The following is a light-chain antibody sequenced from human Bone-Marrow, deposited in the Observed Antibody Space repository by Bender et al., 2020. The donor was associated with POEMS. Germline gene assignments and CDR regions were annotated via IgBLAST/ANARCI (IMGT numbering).Light chain of an antibody. CDR2: DVA. CDR3: CSYAGDYTLL. Sequence: QSALTQPPSASGSPGQSVTISCTGTSGDVGGYNYFSWYQQHPGKAPKLMIYDVAKRPSWVPDRFSGSKSGNTASLTISGLQAEDEADYYCCSYAGDYTLLFGGGTKVTVL. J-gene: IGLJ2*01. V-gene: IGLV2-11*01. CDR1: SGDVGGYNY.